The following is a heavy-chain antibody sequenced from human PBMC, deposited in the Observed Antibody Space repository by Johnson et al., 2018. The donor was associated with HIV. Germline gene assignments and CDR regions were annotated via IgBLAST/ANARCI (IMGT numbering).Heavy chain of an antibody. Sequence: VQLVESGGGVVRPGGSLRLSCAASGFAFDDYGMSWVRQAPGKGLEWVSGINWNGGSTGYADSVKGRFTISRDNAKNSLYLQMNSLRAEDTALYYCARTPIRDFWSGSGDAFDIWGQGTMVTVSS. J-gene: IGHJ3*02. CDR2: INWNGGST. V-gene: IGHV3-20*04. CDR1: GFAFDDYG. CDR3: ARTPIRDFWSGSGDAFDI. D-gene: IGHD3-3*01.